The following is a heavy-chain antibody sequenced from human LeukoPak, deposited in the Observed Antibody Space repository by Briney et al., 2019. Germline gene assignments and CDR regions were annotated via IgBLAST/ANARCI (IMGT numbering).Heavy chain of an antibody. CDR2: ISGGGDIT. CDR1: GFNFAYHA. Sequence: GGSLRLSCAASGFNFAYHAMSWVRQTAGKGLEWVSAISGGGDITYYADSVKGRFTISRDNSKDTLFLQMHSLRPGDTAVYYCVREDTPATANYWGQGTLVTISS. CDR3: VREDTPATANY. J-gene: IGHJ4*02. V-gene: IGHV3-23*01. D-gene: IGHD2-21*02.